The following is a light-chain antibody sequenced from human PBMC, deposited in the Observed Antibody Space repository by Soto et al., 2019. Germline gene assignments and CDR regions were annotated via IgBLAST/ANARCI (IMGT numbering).Light chain of an antibody. J-gene: IGLJ2*01. CDR1: SSNIGAGYD. CDR3: QSYDSSLSGSVV. Sequence: QSVLTQPPSVSWAPGQRVTISCTGSSSNIGAGYDVHWYQQLPGTAPKVLIYGNSNRPAGVPDRVSGSKSGTSASLAITGLQAEDEADYYCQSYDSSLSGSVVFGGGTKLTVL. CDR2: GNS. V-gene: IGLV1-40*01.